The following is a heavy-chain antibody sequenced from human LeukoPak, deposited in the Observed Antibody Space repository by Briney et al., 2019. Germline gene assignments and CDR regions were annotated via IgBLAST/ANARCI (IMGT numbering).Heavy chain of an antibody. CDR1: GYTFTGYY. CDR2: INPNSGGT. J-gene: IGHJ4*02. Sequence: ASVKVSCKASGYTFTGYYMHWVRQAPGQGLEWMGWINPNSGGTNYAQKFQGRVTMTRDTSISTAYMELSRLRSDDTAVYYCARASLYSSSSVGYWGQGTLVTVSS. CDR3: ARASLYSSSSVGY. V-gene: IGHV1-2*02. D-gene: IGHD6-6*01.